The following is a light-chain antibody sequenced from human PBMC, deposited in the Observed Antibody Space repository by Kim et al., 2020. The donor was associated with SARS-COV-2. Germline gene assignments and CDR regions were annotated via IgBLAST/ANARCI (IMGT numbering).Light chain of an antibody. CDR1: QSLVYSDGNIY. CDR3: MQCTHWPFT. J-gene: IGKJ3*01. Sequence: QASISCRSRQSLVYSDGNIYLNWFHQRPGQSPRRLIYKVSNRDSGVPDRFSGSGSGTDFTLQISRVEAEDVGVYYCMQCTHWPFTFGPGTKVDIK. V-gene: IGKV2-30*01. CDR2: KVS.